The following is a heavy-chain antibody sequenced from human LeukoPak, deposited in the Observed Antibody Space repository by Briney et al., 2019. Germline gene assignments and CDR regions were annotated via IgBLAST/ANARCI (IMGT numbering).Heavy chain of an antibody. D-gene: IGHD3-3*01. CDR3: ARHGKGVTYFYTFDI. Sequence: SETLSLTCTVSGGSISNHYWSWIRQPPGERPEWIGYIYASGATNSNPSLKSRVTISVDKSKNQFSLKLSSVTAADTAVYYCARHGKGVTYFYTFDIWGQGTVVAVSS. J-gene: IGHJ3*02. CDR1: GGSISNHY. CDR2: IYASGAT. V-gene: IGHV4-59*08.